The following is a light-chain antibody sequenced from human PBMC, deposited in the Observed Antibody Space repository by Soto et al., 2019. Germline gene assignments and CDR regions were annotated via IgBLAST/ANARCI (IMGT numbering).Light chain of an antibody. J-gene: IGLJ2*01. CDR1: SSNIGSKT. CDR2: SNN. V-gene: IGLV1-44*01. CDR3: AAWDDSLNGVV. Sequence: QLVLTQPPSASGTPGQRVTISCSGSSSNIGSKTVNWYQQLPGTAPQLLIYSNNQRPSGVPDRFSGSKSGTSASLAISGLQSEDEADYYCAAWDDSLNGVVFGGGTKLTVL.